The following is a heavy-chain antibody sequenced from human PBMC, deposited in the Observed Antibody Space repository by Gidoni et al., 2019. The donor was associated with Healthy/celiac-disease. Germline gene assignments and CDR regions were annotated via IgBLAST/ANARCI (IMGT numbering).Heavy chain of an antibody. Sequence: EVQLVESGGGLVKPGGSLSLSCAASGFTFSSYSMNWVRQAPGKGLEWCSSISSSSSYIYYADSVKGRFTISRDNAKNSLYLQMNSLRAEDTAVYYCARDTEAVGRWRDWLDPWGQGTLVTVSS. D-gene: IGHD3-3*01. V-gene: IGHV3-21*01. CDR2: ISSSSSYI. CDR1: GFTFSSYS. CDR3: ARDTEAVGRWRDWLDP. J-gene: IGHJ5*02.